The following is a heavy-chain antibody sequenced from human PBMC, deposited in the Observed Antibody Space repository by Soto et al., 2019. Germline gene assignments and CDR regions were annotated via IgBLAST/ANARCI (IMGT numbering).Heavy chain of an antibody. D-gene: IGHD2-15*01. CDR1: GFTFSSYG. V-gene: IGHV3-33*01. J-gene: IGHJ4*02. CDR2: IWYDGSNK. CDR3: ARDGYCSGGSCYSVPVFDY. Sequence: QVQLVESGGGVVQPGRSLRLSCAASGFTFSSYGMHWVRQAPGKGLEWVAVIWYDGSNKYYADSVKGRFTISRDNSKNALYXQMNSLRAEETAVYYCARDGYCSGGSCYSVPVFDYWGQGTLVTVSS.